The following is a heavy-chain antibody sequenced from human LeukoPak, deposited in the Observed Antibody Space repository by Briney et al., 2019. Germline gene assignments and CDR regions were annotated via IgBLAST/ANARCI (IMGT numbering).Heavy chain of an antibody. CDR2: IYYSGST. CDR3: ARSDFWSGPFDY. Sequence: SETLSLTCTVSGGSISSYYWSWIRQPPGKGLEWIGYIYYSGSTNYNPSLKSRVTISVDTSKNQFSLELSSVTAADTAVYYCARSDFWSGPFDYWGQGTLVTVSS. V-gene: IGHV4-59*01. CDR1: GGSISSYY. D-gene: IGHD3-3*01. J-gene: IGHJ4*02.